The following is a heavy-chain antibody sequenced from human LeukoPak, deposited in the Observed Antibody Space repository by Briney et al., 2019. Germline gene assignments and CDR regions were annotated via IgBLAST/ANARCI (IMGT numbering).Heavy chain of an antibody. CDR3: AKAAYGDYVNWFDP. V-gene: IGHV3-23*01. CDR2: IGGIGAST. Sequence: PGGSLRLSCAASGFTFSSHAMNWVRQAPGKGLEWVSSIGGIGASTYHADSVKGRFTISRDNSKNTLYLQMNSLRAEDTALYYCAKAAYGDYVNWFDPWGQGILVIVSS. CDR1: GFTFSSHA. D-gene: IGHD4-17*01. J-gene: IGHJ5*02.